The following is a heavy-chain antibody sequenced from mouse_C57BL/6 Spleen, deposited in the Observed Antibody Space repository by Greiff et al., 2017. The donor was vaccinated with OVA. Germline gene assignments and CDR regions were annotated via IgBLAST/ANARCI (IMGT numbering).Heavy chain of an antibody. Sequence: VQLQQSGPELVKPGASVKISCKASGYAFSSSWMNWVKQRPGKGLEWIGRIYPGDGDTNYNGKFKGKATLTADKSSSTAYMQLSSLTSEDSAVYFCAGWLLGYFDVWGTGTTVTVSS. CDR3: AGWLLGYFDV. J-gene: IGHJ1*03. D-gene: IGHD2-3*01. CDR1: GYAFSSSW. V-gene: IGHV1-82*01. CDR2: IYPGDGDT.